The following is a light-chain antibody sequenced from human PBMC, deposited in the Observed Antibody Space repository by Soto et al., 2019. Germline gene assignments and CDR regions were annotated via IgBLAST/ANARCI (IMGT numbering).Light chain of an antibody. CDR1: QSVSSW. CDR3: QQYGSSPRT. Sequence: EIVLTQSPGTLSLSPGEGATLSCRASQSVSSWLAWYQQRPGQAPRLLIYGASTRATGIPDRFSGSGSGTDFTLTISRLEPEDFAVYYCQQYGSSPRTFGQGTKVEIK. J-gene: IGKJ1*01. CDR2: GAS. V-gene: IGKV3-20*01.